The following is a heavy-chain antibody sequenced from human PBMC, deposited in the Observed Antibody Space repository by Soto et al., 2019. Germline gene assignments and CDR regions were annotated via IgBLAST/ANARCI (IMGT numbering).Heavy chain of an antibody. D-gene: IGHD3-22*01. J-gene: IGHJ4*02. CDR2: INPSGGST. V-gene: IGHV1-46*01. CDR3: ARDYYDSSGSPVYFDY. Sequence: ASVKVSCKASGYTFTSYYMHWVRQAPGQGLEWMGIINPSGGSTSYAQKFQGRVTMTRDTSTSTVYMELSSLRSEDTAVYYCARDYYDSSGSPVYFDYWGQGTLVTVSS. CDR1: GYTFTSYY.